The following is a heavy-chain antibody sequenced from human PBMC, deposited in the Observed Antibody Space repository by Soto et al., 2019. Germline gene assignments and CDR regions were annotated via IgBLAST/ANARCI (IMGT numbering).Heavy chain of an antibody. D-gene: IGHD6-13*01. V-gene: IGHV1-58*01. CDR3: ARDSKYSSSALMDP. CDR2: LVVGSGNT. Sequence: ASVKVSCKTSGFMFTSSAVQWVRQARGQRLEWIGWLVVGSGNTHYAQHFQERVTLTRDMSTGTAYMEVSRLGSDDTAVYFCARDSKYSSSALMDPWGQGTLVTVSS. CDR1: GFMFTSSA. J-gene: IGHJ5*02.